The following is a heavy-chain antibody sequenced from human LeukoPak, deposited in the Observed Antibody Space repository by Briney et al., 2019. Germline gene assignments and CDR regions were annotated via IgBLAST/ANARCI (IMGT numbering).Heavy chain of an antibody. V-gene: IGHV1-8*03. Sequence: ASVKVSCKTSGYTFTNYDINWVRQAPGQGLEWMGWMNPKSGKTGYAQKFQGRVTIIRNTSISTAYMELSSLRSEDTAVYYCARALKRAAAGPSAPYRLDYWGQGTLVTVSS. D-gene: IGHD6-13*01. J-gene: IGHJ4*02. CDR2: MNPKSGKT. CDR3: ARALKRAAAGPSAPYRLDY. CDR1: GYTFTNYD.